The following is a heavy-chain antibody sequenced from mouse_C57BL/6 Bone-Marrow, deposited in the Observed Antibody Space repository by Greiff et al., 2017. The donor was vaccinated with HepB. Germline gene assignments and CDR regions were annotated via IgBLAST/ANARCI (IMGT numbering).Heavy chain of an antibody. J-gene: IGHJ3*01. V-gene: IGHV1-78*01. CDR3: AREGRDSSGYPAWFAY. CDR1: GYTFTDHT. D-gene: IGHD3-2*02. CDR2: IYPRDGST. Sequence: VQLQQSDAELVKPGASVKISCKVSGYTFTDHTIHWMKQRPEQGLEWIGYIYPRDGSTKYNEKFKGKATLTADKSSSTAYMQLNSLTSEDSAVYFCAREGRDSSGYPAWFAYWGQGTLVTVSA.